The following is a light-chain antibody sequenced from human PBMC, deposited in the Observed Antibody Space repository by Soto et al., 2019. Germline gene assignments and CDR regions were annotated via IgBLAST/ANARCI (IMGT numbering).Light chain of an antibody. V-gene: IGKV3-20*01. CDR2: DTS. Sequence: EIELTQSPVTLSLSPGEGATLSCRASQSVNTFLAWYQQKPGQTPRLLIYDTSNRATGIPARFSGTGSGTDFTLTISRLEPEDFAVYYCQQYGSSPYTFGLGTRLEIK. CDR1: QSVNTF. J-gene: IGKJ5*01. CDR3: QQYGSSPYT.